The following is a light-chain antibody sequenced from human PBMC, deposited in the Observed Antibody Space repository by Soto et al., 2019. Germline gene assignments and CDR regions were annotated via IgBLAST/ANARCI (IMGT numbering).Light chain of an antibody. CDR1: QGISNE. CDR3: LQDYTYPWT. CDR2: GAS. J-gene: IGKJ1*01. Sequence: IPMTQSPSSLSASVGDRVTITCRASQGISNELGWYQQRPGKDPKVLIYGASNLQSGVPSRFSGSASGTDFTLTISRLQPEDFATYYCLQDYTYPWTFGQGTKVEMK. V-gene: IGKV1-6*01.